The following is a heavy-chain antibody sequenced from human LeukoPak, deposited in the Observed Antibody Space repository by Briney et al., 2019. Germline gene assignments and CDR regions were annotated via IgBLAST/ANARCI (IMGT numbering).Heavy chain of an antibody. Sequence: GGSLRLSCAASGFTFSSYGMHWVRQAPGKGLEWVAFIRYDGSNKYYADSVKGRFTISRDNSKNTLYLQMNSLRAEDTAVYYCATYYGDYDAFDIWGQGTMVTVSS. J-gene: IGHJ3*02. V-gene: IGHV3-30*02. CDR1: GFTFSSYG. D-gene: IGHD4-17*01. CDR2: IRYDGSNK. CDR3: ATYYGDYDAFDI.